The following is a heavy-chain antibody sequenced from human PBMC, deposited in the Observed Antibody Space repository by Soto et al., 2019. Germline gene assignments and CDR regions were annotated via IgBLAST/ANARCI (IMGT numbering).Heavy chain of an antibody. CDR2: IYSGGST. J-gene: IGHJ6*03. Sequence: PGGSLRLSCAASGFTVSSNYMSWVRQAPGKGLEWVSVIYSGGSTYYADSVKGRFTISRDNSKNTLYLQMNSLRAEDTAVYYCARLESNYYGSYMDVWGKGTTVTVSS. D-gene: IGHD3-10*01. CDR3: ARLESNYYGSYMDV. V-gene: IGHV3-66*04. CDR1: GFTVSSNY.